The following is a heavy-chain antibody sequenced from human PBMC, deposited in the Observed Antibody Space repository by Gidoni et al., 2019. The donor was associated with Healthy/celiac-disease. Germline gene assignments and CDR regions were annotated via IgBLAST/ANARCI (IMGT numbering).Heavy chain of an antibody. V-gene: IGHV4-34*01. CDR1: GGSFGGSY. J-gene: IGHJ6*04. CDR3: ARLRVVPARNYYGMDV. Sequence: VQLQPWGAGLLKPSDTLPLTCAVSGGSFGGSYWSWLRQPPGKGLAWIREINHSGSTNYNPSLKSRVTIAVDTSKNQFSLKLSSVTAADTAVYYCARLRVVPARNYYGMDVWGKGTTVTVSS. D-gene: IGHD2-2*01. CDR2: INHSGST.